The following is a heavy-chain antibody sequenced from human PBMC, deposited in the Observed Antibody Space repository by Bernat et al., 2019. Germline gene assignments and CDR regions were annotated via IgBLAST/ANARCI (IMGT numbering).Heavy chain of an antibody. J-gene: IGHJ4*02. D-gene: IGHD5-12*01. CDR1: GFTFNIYA. Sequence: EVELVESGGGVVQPGGSLRLSCAASGFTFNIYAMHWVRQAPGKGLEFLSSVLGNGAKPQYASSVKGRFTISRDNSKNTLYLQMGSLRPDDTALYYCARDKDGGYAFDCWGQGTLVTVSP. V-gene: IGHV3-64*01. CDR3: ARDKDGGYAFDC. CDR2: VLGNGAKP.